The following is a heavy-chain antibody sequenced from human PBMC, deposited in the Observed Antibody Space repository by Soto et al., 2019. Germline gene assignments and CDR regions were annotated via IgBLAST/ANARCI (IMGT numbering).Heavy chain of an antibody. Sequence: GASVKVSCKASGFTFTSSAVQWVRQARGQRLEWIGWIVVGSGNTNYAQKFQERVTITRDMSTSTAYMELSSLRSEDTAVYYCAAASGLLITSGDYDPLNFDYWGQGTLVTVS. CDR3: AAASGLLITSGDYDPLNFDY. CDR1: GFTFTSSA. CDR2: IVVGSGNT. J-gene: IGHJ4*02. D-gene: IGHD4-17*01. V-gene: IGHV1-58*01.